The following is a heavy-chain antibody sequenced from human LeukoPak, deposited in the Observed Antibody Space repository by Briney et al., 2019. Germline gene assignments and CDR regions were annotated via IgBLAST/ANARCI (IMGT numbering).Heavy chain of an antibody. CDR2: ISWNSGSI. CDR1: GFTFDDYA. Sequence: PGGSLRLSCAASGFTFDDYAMHWVRQAPGKGLEWVSGISWNSGSIGYADSVKGRFTISRDNAKNSLYLQMNSLRAEDTALYYCATGSSSSWYYFDYWGQGTLVTVSS. D-gene: IGHD6-13*01. CDR3: ATGSSSSWYYFDY. J-gene: IGHJ4*02. V-gene: IGHV3-9*01.